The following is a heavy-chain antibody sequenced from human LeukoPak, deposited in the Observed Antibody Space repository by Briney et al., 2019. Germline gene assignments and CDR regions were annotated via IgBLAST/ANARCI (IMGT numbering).Heavy chain of an antibody. J-gene: IGHJ3*02. CDR3: ARGQPNTAMALDAFDI. CDR1: GFTFSSYW. V-gene: IGHV3-21*01. D-gene: IGHD5-18*01. Sequence: PGGSLRLSCAASGFTFSSYWMHWVRQAPGKGLEWVSSISSSSSYIYYADSVKGRFTISRDNAKNSLYLQMNSLRAEDTAVYYCARGQPNTAMALDAFDIWGQGTMVTVSS. CDR2: ISSSSSYI.